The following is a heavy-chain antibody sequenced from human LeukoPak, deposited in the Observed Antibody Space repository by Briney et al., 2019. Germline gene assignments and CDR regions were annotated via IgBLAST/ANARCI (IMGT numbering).Heavy chain of an antibody. CDR1: GFTFSSYE. V-gene: IGHV3-48*03. Sequence: GGSLRLSCAASGFTFSSYEMNWVRQAPGQGLEWVAYISSTGNTVHYAGSVKGRFTISRDNAKNSLYMQMNRLRAEDTAVYYCTKETPQMDVWGKGTTVTVSS. CDR2: ISSTGNTV. CDR3: TKETPQMDV. D-gene: IGHD2-15*01. J-gene: IGHJ6*04.